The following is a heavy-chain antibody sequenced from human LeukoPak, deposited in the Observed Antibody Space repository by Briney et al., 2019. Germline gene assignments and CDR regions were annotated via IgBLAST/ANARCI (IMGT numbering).Heavy chain of an antibody. Sequence: GGSLRLSCAASEFSVGSNYITWVRQAPGKGLEWVSAISGSGGSTYYADSVKGRFTISRDNSKNTLYLQMNSLRAEDTAVYYCAKDRGLTLGARMLFDPWGQGTLVTVSS. CDR1: EFSVGSNY. J-gene: IGHJ5*02. CDR3: AKDRGLTLGARMLFDP. D-gene: IGHD6-6*01. V-gene: IGHV3-23*01. CDR2: ISGSGGST.